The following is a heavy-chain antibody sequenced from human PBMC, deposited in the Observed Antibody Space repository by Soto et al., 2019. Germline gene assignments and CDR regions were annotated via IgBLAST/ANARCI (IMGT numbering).Heavy chain of an antibody. CDR2: ISGSGGST. D-gene: IGHD6-19*01. CDR3: AKVTVSSSGWYYFQH. V-gene: IGHV3-23*01. Sequence: PGGSLILSCAASGFTFSSYAMSWVRQAPGKGLEWVSAISGSGGSTYYADSVKGRFTISRDNSKNTLYLQMNSLRAEDTAVYYCAKVTVSSSGWYYFQHWGQGTLVTVSS. J-gene: IGHJ1*01. CDR1: GFTFSSYA.